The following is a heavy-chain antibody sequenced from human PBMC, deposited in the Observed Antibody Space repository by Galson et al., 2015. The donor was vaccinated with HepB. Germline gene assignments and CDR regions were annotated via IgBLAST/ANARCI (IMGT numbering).Heavy chain of an antibody. J-gene: IGHJ6*02. V-gene: IGHV1-46*03. CDR1: GYTFTSYY. D-gene: IGHD2-21*02. CDR3: AREVDPYCGGDCYSGDYYYGMDV. CDR2: INPSGGST. Sequence: SVKVSCKASGYTFTSYYMHWVRQAPGQGLEWMGIINPSGGSTSYAQKFQGRVTMTRDTSTSTVYMELSSLRSEDTAVYYCAREVDPYCGGDCYSGDYYYGMDVWGQGTTVTVSS.